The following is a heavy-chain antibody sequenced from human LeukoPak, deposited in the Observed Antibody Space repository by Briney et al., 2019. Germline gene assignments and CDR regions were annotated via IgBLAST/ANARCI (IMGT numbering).Heavy chain of an antibody. CDR3: ARDRDSSSHYFDY. CDR1: GFTFSSYG. J-gene: IGHJ4*02. V-gene: IGHV3-30*03. CDR2: ISYDGSNK. D-gene: IGHD6-6*01. Sequence: PGGSLRLSCAASGFTFSSYGMHWVRQAPGKGLEWVAVISYDGSNKYYADSVKGRFTLSRDNSKNTLYLQMNSLRAEDTAVYFCARDRDSSSHYFDYWGQGALVTVSS.